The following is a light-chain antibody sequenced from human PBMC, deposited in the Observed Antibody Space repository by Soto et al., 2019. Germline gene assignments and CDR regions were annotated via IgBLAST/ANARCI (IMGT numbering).Light chain of an antibody. Sequence: EILITQSLLTPSVSPSYRAPMLLRGTQSVTCDVGWYKQKPGQAPRLLIYGASTRATGIPARFSGSGSETEFTLTISSLQSEDFAVYYCKEYHDRTPLTFGGGTTVDIK. CDR1: QSVTCD. CDR3: KEYHDRTPLT. CDR2: GAS. J-gene: IGKJ4*01. V-gene: IGKV3-15*01.